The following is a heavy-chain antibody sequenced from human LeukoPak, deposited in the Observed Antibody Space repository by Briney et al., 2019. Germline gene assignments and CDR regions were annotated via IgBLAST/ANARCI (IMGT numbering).Heavy chain of an antibody. CDR1: GGSISSYY. CDR2: IYYSGGT. CDR3: AGVNPITMVIY. D-gene: IGHD3-10*01. J-gene: IGHJ4*02. V-gene: IGHV4-59*01. Sequence: SETLSLTCTVSGGSISSYYWSWIRQPPGKGLEWIGYIYYSGGTNYNPSLKSRVTISVDTSKNQFSLKLSSVTAADTAVYYCAGVNPITMVIYWGQGTLVTVSS.